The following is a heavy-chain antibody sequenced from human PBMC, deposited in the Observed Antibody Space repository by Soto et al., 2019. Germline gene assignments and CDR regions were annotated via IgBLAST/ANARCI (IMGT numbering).Heavy chain of an antibody. CDR2: IWYDGSNK. CDR3: WGGSLGFFPNYYFDY. CDR1: GFTFSSYG. D-gene: IGHD3-16*01. Sequence: QVQLVESGGGVVQPGRSLRLSCAASGFTFSSYGMHWVRQAPGKGLEWVAVIWYDGSNKYYADSVKGRFTISRDNSQDPPDLEMDRLRGEGTGVYYRWGGSLGFFPNYYFDYWGQGTLVTVSS. V-gene: IGHV3-33*01. J-gene: IGHJ4*02.